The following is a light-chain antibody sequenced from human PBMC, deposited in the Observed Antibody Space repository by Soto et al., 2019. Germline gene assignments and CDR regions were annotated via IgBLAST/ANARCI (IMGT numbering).Light chain of an antibody. CDR2: DVS. CDR3: SSYTSSSPLYV. V-gene: IGLV2-14*01. Sequence: QSVLTQPASVSGSPGQSITISCTGTSSDVGGYNYVSWYQQHPGKAPKLMIYDVSNRPSGVSNRFSGSKSGNTASLTISGLQAEDEADYYCSSYTSSSPLYVFGTGTKDTVL. CDR1: SSDVGGYNY. J-gene: IGLJ1*01.